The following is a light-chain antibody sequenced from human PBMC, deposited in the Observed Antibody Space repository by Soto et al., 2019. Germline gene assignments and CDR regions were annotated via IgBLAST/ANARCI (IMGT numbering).Light chain of an antibody. CDR2: DAS. CDR1: QSVSNY. Sequence: EIVMTQSPGTLSLSPGERATLSCRPSQSVSNYLAWYQQKPGQAPRLLIYDASTRATGIPARFSGSGSGTGFTLTISGLQSEDFAVYYCQQYNNWPQTFGQGTKVDI. J-gene: IGKJ1*01. V-gene: IGKV3-15*01. CDR3: QQYNNWPQT.